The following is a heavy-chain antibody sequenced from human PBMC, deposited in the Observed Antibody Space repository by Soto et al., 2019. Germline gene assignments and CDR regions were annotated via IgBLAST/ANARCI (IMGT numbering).Heavy chain of an antibody. V-gene: IGHV4-34*01. J-gene: IGHJ4*02. D-gene: IGHD6-19*01. CDR2: INHSGST. CDR3: ARVGSSGWSPDY. Sequence: PSETLSLTCAVYGGSFSGYYWSWIRQPPGKGLEWIGEINHSGSTNYNPSLKSRVAISVDTSKNQFSLKLSSVTAADTAVYYCARVGSSGWSPDYWGQGTLVTGSS. CDR1: GGSFSGYY.